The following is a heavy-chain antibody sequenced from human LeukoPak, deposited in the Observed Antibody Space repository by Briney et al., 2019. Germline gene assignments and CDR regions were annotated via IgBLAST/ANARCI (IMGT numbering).Heavy chain of an antibody. D-gene: IGHD3-10*01. Sequence: KPSEALSLTCTLSGGSITTTTYYWGWIRQPPGKGLEWIGSSYYSGNTYYNPSLKSRLTISIDTSRKQFSLKLSSVTAADTAVYYCARTRGFGELLGECFDPWGQGTLVTVSS. J-gene: IGHJ5*02. V-gene: IGHV4-39*01. CDR1: GGSITTTTYY. CDR3: ARTRGFGELLGECFDP. CDR2: SYYSGNT.